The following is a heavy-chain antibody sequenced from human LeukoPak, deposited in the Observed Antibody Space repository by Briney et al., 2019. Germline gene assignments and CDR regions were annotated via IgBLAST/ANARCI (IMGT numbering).Heavy chain of an antibody. V-gene: IGHV3-48*01. Sequence: GGSLRLSCAASGFTFSSYSMNWVRQAPGKGLEWVSYISSSSSTIYYADSVKGRFTISRDNAKNSLYLQMNSLRAEDTAVYYCARVGPWRDGYNYVDYWGQGTLVTVSS. CDR2: ISSSSSTI. D-gene: IGHD5-24*01. CDR1: GFTFSSYS. CDR3: ARVGPWRDGYNYVDY. J-gene: IGHJ4*02.